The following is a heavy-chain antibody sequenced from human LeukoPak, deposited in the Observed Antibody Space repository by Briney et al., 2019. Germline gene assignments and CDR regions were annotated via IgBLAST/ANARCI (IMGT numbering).Heavy chain of an antibody. Sequence: GGSLRLSCTVSGFTVSSNSMSWVRQAPGKGLEWVSFIYSDNTHYSDSVKGRFTISRDNSKNTLYLQMNSLRAEDTAVYYCARTTEGYCSSTRCYGFDYYYYMDVWGKGTTVTISS. CDR1: GFTVSSNS. V-gene: IGHV3-53*01. J-gene: IGHJ6*03. CDR2: IYSDNT. D-gene: IGHD2-2*01. CDR3: ARTTEGYCSSTRCYGFDYYYYMDV.